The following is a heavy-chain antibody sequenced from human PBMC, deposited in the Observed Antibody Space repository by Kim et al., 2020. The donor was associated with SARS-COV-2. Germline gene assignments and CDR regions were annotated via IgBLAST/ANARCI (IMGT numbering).Heavy chain of an antibody. D-gene: IGHD3-10*01. Sequence: ASVKVSCKASGYTFTSSHIQWVRQAPGQGLEWVGIINPSGGSTTYAQKLQGRVTMTRDTSTGIVYMELSSLRSEDTALYYCARGTWGGGGWGYGSGQYNRFDPWGQGTLVTVSS. CDR2: INPSGGST. V-gene: IGHV1-46*03. CDR1: GYTFTSSH. J-gene: IGHJ5*02. CDR3: ARGTWGGGGWGYGSGQYNRFDP.